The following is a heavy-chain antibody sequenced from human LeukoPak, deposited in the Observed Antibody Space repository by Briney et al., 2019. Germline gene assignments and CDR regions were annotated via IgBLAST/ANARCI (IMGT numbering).Heavy chain of an antibody. CDR3: TKAKGSSLTYFDWFPWN. Sequence: GGSLRLSCAASGFIFSSYAMNWVRQAPGKGLEWVAVISGGGSTTIYADSVKGRFTISRDDSKKTLYLQMNSLRAEDTAVYYCTKAKGSSLTYFDWFPWNLGKGSLVTVSS. CDR1: GFIFSSYA. D-gene: IGHD3-9*01. V-gene: IGHV3-23*01. J-gene: IGHJ4*02. CDR2: ISGGGSTT.